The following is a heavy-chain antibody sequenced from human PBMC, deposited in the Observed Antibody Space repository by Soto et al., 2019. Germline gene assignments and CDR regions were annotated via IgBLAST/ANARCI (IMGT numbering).Heavy chain of an antibody. V-gene: IGHV4-59*11. CDR1: GDSISSHY. J-gene: IGHJ4*02. D-gene: IGHD3-10*01. Sequence: LSLTCTVSGDSISSHYWSWIRQPPGKGLEWIGFGSTKYNPSLKSRIRISVDTSKNQFSLNLTSATAADTAVYYCARVSTSASGSYYTLDYWGQGTLVTVSS. CDR2: GST. CDR3: ARVSTSASGSYYTLDY.